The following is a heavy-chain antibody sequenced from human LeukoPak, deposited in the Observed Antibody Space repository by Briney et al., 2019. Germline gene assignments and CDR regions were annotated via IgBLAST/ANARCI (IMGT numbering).Heavy chain of an antibody. V-gene: IGHV3-23*01. J-gene: IGHJ6*03. Sequence: GGSLRLSCAASGFTFSSYAMSWVRQAPGKGLEWVSAISGSGGSTYYADSVKGRFTISRDNSKNTLYLQMNSLRAEDTAVYYCAKYHDFWSGPPMDVWGKGTTVTVSS. CDR3: AKYHDFWSGPPMDV. CDR1: GFTFSSYA. CDR2: ISGSGGST. D-gene: IGHD3-3*01.